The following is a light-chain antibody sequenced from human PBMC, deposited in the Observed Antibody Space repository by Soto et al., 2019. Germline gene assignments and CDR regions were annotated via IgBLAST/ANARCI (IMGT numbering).Light chain of an antibody. CDR1: RSVSTN. V-gene: IGKV3-15*01. J-gene: IGKJ4*01. Sequence: EVVMTQSPATLSVSPRERAPLSFMARRSVSTNLAWYQQKPGQAARVLIYGASARATAVPDRFSGGGSGTDFTLTISRLEPEDFAVYYCQQFSSYPLTFGGGTKVDI. CDR3: QQFSSYPLT. CDR2: GAS.